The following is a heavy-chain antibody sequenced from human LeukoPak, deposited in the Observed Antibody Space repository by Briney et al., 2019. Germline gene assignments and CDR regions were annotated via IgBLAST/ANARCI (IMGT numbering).Heavy chain of an antibody. J-gene: IGHJ4*02. CDR2: IHPNTLVT. Sequence: ASVKVSCKASGYTFTDYYIHWVRQAPGQGLEWMGWIHPNTLVTNFAQKFQGRVTSTRDTSISTAYMELSRLRSDDTALYYCARGTKDILGPVDYWGQGTLVTASS. CDR3: ARGTKDILGPVDY. V-gene: IGHV1-2*02. D-gene: IGHD1-26*01. CDR1: GYTFTDYY.